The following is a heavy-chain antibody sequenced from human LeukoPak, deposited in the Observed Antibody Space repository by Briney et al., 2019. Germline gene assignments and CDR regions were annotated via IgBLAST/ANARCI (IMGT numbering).Heavy chain of an antibody. Sequence: GRSLRLSCAASGFTFSSYAMHWVRQAPGKGLEWVAVISYDGSNKYYADSVKGRFTISRDNSKNTLYLQMNSLRAEDTAVYYCAKVRETADYWGQGTLVTVSS. CDR2: ISYDGSNK. V-gene: IGHV3-30-3*01. D-gene: IGHD1-1*01. CDR3: AKVRETADY. CDR1: GFTFSSYA. J-gene: IGHJ4*02.